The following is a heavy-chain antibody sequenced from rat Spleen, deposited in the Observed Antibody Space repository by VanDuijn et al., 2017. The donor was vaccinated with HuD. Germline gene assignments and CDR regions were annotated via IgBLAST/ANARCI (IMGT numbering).Heavy chain of an antibody. CDR1: GFSLTSDG. J-gene: IGHJ4*01. Sequence: QVQLKESGPGLVQPSQTLSLTCTVSGFSLTSDGVSWVRQPPGKGPEWMGGIWTGGRTAYNSLLKSRLSISRDTSKSQVFLKMNSLQTEDTATYYCARGGWVSEGVMDAWGQGASVTVSS. CDR2: IWTGGRT. V-gene: IGHV2-4*01. CDR3: ARGGWVSEGVMDA. D-gene: IGHD1-7*01.